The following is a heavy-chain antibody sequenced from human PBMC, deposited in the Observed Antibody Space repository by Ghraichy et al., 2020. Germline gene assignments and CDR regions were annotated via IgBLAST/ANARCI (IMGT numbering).Heavy chain of an antibody. CDR2: ISGSGGDV. D-gene: IGHD4-17*01. CDR1: GFTFGSYA. J-gene: IGHJ6*02. V-gene: IGHV3-23*01. Sequence: GGSLRLSCATSGFTFGSYAMTWVRLVPGKGLEWVSSISGSGGDVYHAGSVKGRFTISRDNSKNTLFLQMNNLRAEDTAVYYCAKDEAYGDHEWGMDVWGQGTTVIVSS. CDR3: AKDEAYGDHEWGMDV.